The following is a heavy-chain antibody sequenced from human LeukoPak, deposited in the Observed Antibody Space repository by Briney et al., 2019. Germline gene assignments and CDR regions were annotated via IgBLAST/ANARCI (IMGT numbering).Heavy chain of an antibody. J-gene: IGHJ4*02. CDR2: ISSSSSYI. Sequence: PGGSLRLSCAASGFTFSSYTMNWVRQAPGKGLEWVSSISSSSSYIYYADSVKGRFTISRDNAKNSLYLQMNSLRAEDTAVYYCAKDGSRAEYYFDYWGQGTLVTGSS. V-gene: IGHV3-21*01. CDR3: AKDGSRAEYYFDY. CDR1: GFTFSSYT.